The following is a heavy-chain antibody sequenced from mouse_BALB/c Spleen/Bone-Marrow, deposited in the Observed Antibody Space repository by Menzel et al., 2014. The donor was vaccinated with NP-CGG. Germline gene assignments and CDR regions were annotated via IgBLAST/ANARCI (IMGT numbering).Heavy chain of an antibody. Sequence: EVQLQESGPELVRPGASVKVSCKASGYAFTSYNMYWVKQSHGKSLEWIGYIDPYNAGTSYTPKFKGKATLTVDKSSSTAYMHLNSLTSEDSAVYSCAREEYGRGFAYWGQGTLVTVSA. CDR3: AREEYGRGFAY. CDR1: GYAFTSYN. CDR2: IDPYNAGT. J-gene: IGHJ3*01. D-gene: IGHD2-10*02. V-gene: IGHV1S135*01.